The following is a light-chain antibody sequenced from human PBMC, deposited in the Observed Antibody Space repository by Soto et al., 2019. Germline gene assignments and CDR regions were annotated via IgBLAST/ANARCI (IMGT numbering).Light chain of an antibody. CDR2: GNS. CDR1: SSNIGAGYN. CDR3: QSYYSSRNAVV. V-gene: IGLV1-40*01. J-gene: IGLJ2*01. Sequence: QSVLTQPPSVSGAPGQRVTISCTGSSSNIGAGYNVPWYQQLPGTAPKLLIYGNSDRPSGVPDRFSGSTSGTSASLAITGLQDEDEADDYCQSYYSSRNAVVFGGGTKLTVL.